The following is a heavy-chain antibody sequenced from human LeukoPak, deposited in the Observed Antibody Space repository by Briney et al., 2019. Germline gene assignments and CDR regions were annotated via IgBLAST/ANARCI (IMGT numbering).Heavy chain of an antibody. CDR2: ISAYNGNT. CDR1: GYTFTIYG. J-gene: IGHJ4*02. CDR3: AREGSVIDWDY. V-gene: IGHV1-18*04. Sequence: AAVTVSFKGSGYTFTIYGINWVRQAPGQGLEWMGWISAYNGNTNYSQKLQGRVTMTPDTSTSTAYMELRSLRSDDTAVYYCAREGSVIDWDYWGQGTLVTVSS. D-gene: IGHD3-9*01.